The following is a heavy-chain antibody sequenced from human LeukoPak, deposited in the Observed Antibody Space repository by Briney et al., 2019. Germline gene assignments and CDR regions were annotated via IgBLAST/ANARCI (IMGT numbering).Heavy chain of an antibody. J-gene: IGHJ4*02. CDR1: GGSISSGDYY. CDR2: IYYSGST. V-gene: IGHV4-30-4*01. D-gene: IGHD5-18*01. CDR3: ARMFAYSYGYRAFDY. Sequence: PSQTLSLTCTVSGGSISSGDYYWSWIRQPPGKGLEWIGYIYYSGSTYYNPSLKSRVTISVDTSKNQFSLKLSSVTAADTAVYYCARMFAYSYGYRAFDYWGQGTLVTVSS.